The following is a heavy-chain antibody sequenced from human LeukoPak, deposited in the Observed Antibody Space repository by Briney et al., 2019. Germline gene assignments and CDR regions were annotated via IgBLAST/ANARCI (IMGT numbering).Heavy chain of an antibody. CDR2: INHSGST. Sequence: GSLRLSCAASGFTFSSYAMSWVRQAPGKGLEWFGEINHSGSTNYNPSLKSRLTISVDTSKNQFSLKLTSVTAADTAVYFCARTNPQLWYGGYYYYVDVWGKGTTVTVSS. D-gene: IGHD3-10*01. V-gene: IGHV4-34*08. CDR3: ARTNPQLWYGGYYYYVDV. CDR1: GFTFSSYA. J-gene: IGHJ6*03.